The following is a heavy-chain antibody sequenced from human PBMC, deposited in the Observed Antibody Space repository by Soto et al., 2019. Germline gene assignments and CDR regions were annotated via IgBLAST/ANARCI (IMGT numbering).Heavy chain of an antibody. J-gene: IGHJ4*02. Sequence: GGSMRLSCAAAEFTFSGYGVHWVRQAPGKGLEWVAVIWYDGSNKYYVDSVKGRFTISRHNSRNTLYLQMDSLRTEDTAVYYCARGGGPFINSVTNPFEYWGQGTLVTVSS. V-gene: IGHV3-30*19. CDR2: IWYDGSNK. D-gene: IGHD4-17*01. CDR3: ARGGGPFINSVTNPFEY. CDR1: EFTFSGYG.